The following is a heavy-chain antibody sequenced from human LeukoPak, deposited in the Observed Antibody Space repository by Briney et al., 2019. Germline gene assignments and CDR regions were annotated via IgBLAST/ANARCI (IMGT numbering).Heavy chain of an antibody. Sequence: GGSLRLSCAASGFTFSNYWMSWVRQAPGKGLEWVSTISGSGGSTYYADSVKGRFTISRDNSKNTLYVQMNSLRAEDTAVYYCAKEGGTYPYFDSWGQGTLVTVSS. CDR2: ISGSGGST. D-gene: IGHD1-26*01. CDR1: GFTFSNYW. CDR3: AKEGGTYPYFDS. V-gene: IGHV3-23*01. J-gene: IGHJ4*02.